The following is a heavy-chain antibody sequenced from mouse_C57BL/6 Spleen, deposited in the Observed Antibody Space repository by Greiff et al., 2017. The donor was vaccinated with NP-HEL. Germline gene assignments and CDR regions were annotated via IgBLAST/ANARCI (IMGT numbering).Heavy chain of an antibody. CDR3: ARSITTVVATGGYFDV. J-gene: IGHJ1*03. Sequence: QVQLQQPGAELVRPGTSVKLSCKASGYTFTSYWMHWVKQRPGQGLEWIGVIDPSDSYTNYNQKFKGKATLTVDTSSSTAYLQLSSPTSEDSAVYYCARSITTVVATGGYFDVWGTGTTVTVSS. CDR1: GYTFTSYW. CDR2: IDPSDSYT. D-gene: IGHD1-1*01. V-gene: IGHV1-59*01.